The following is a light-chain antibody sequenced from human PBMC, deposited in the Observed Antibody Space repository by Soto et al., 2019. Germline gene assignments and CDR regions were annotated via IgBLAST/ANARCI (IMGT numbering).Light chain of an antibody. CDR2: DAS. CDR3: HQHGDSPYT. Sequence: EIVLTQSPGTLSLSPGERATLSCRASQSLSSSQLAWYQQKPGQAPRLLIHDASSRATGISDRFSGSGSGTDFTLTISRLEPEDFAVYYCHQHGDSPYTFGQGTKVDIK. CDR1: QSLSSSQ. J-gene: IGKJ2*01. V-gene: IGKV3-20*01.